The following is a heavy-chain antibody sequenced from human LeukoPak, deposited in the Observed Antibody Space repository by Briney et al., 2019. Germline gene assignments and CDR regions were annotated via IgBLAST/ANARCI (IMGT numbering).Heavy chain of an antibody. CDR2: IYTSGST. V-gene: IGHV4-4*07. D-gene: IGHD5-18*01. Sequence: PSETPSLTCAVSGDSISSYYWNWIPQPAGKGLEWIGRIYTSGSTTYNPSLKSRVTMSVDTSKNQFSLKLSSVTAADTAVYYCARDSFVDTAMVTAAHGLLDYWGQGSLVTVSS. CDR1: GDSISSYY. J-gene: IGHJ4*02. CDR3: ARDSFVDTAMVTAAHGLLDY.